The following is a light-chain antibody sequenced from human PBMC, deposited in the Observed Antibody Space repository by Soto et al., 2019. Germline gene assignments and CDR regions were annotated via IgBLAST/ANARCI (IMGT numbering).Light chain of an antibody. CDR1: TSDAGAYNY. V-gene: IGLV2-14*01. CDR2: EDS. Sequence: QSAPTQPASVSASPGQAITISCTGTTSDAGAYNYVSWYQQRPGKAPKLMIYEDSNRASGVSNRFSGSKSGNTASLTISGLQAEDEADYYCTSHGSRRIFGGGTQLTVL. J-gene: IGLJ2*01. CDR3: TSHGSRRI.